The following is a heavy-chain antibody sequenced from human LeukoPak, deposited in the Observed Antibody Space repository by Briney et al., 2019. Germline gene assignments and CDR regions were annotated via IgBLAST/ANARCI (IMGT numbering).Heavy chain of an antibody. J-gene: IGHJ4*02. D-gene: IGHD3-3*01. V-gene: IGHV4-59*01. Sequence: SETLSLTRSVSGGSISTYYWTWIRQPPGKGLEWIGYIYYSGSTNYNPSLKSRVTISLDTSKNQFSLKLSSVTAADTAVYYCARAILSGYPDSWGQGTLVIVFS. CDR3: ARAILSGYPDS. CDR2: IYYSGST. CDR1: GGSISTYY.